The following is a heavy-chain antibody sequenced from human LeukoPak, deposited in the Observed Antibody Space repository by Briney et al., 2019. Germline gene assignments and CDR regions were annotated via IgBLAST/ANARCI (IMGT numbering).Heavy chain of an antibody. V-gene: IGHV4-59*01. D-gene: IGHD3-16*01. CDR3: ARGSRGGYNWFDP. Sequence: PSETLSLTCTVSGGSIRSYYWRWIRQSPGKGLEYIGYIHYSGGTKYNPSLKRRGLISVDTTKNQFSLRLNSVTAAATALYYCARGSRGGYNWFDPWGQGTLVIVSS. CDR2: IHYSGGT. J-gene: IGHJ5*02. CDR1: GGSIRSYY.